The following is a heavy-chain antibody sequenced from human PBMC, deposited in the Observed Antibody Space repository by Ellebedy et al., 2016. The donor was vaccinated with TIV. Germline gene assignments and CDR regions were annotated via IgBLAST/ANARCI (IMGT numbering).Heavy chain of an antibody. J-gene: IGHJ3*02. CDR3: ASLPYGSGRYGAFEI. Sequence: GESLKISXKGSGYKVPNYWIGWVRQMPGKGLEWMGIIFPADAETTYSPSFEGQVTISADKSIDAAYLQWSSLKASDTAMYSCASLPYGSGRYGAFEIWGQGTMVTVSS. CDR2: IFPADAET. D-gene: IGHD3-10*01. V-gene: IGHV5-51*01. CDR1: GYKVPNYW.